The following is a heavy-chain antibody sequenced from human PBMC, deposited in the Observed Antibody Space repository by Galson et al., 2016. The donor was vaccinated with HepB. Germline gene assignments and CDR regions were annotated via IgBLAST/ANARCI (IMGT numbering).Heavy chain of an antibody. J-gene: IGHJ3*01. CDR3: AHRRGCTGGDCNGDAFDV. V-gene: IGHV2-5*02. CDR2: IYWADTR. CDR1: GFSLSTIGLG. Sequence: PALVKPTQTLTLTCTFSGFSLSTIGLGVGWIRQPPGKPLEWLALIYWADTRRYKTSLRSRLTISKDTSKNQVVLTMTNMGPVDTATYYCAHRRGCTGGDCNGDAFDVWGQGTMITVSS. D-gene: IGHD2-8*02.